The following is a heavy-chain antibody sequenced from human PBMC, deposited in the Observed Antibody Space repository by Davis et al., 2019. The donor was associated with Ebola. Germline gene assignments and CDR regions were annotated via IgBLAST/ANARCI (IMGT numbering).Heavy chain of an antibody. CDR3: AEGGTNNFLGAN. CDR2: ISASGADI. J-gene: IGHJ4*02. V-gene: IGHV3-23*01. Sequence: PGGSLRLSCAASEFTFSSYAMSWVRQAPGGGLEWVSGISASGADIKYADSVRGRFSISRDDSKNTLYLQMDSLRAEDTAVFYCAEGGTNNFLGANWGQGTLVTVSS. CDR1: EFTFSSYA. D-gene: IGHD2-8*01.